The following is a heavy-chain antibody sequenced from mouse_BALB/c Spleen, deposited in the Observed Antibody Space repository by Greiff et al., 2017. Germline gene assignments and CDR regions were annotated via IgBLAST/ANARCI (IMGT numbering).Heavy chain of an antibody. Sequence: EVMLVESGGGLVQPGGSLKLSCAASGFTFSSYGMSWVRQTPDKRLELVATINSNGGSTYYPDSVKGRFTISRDNAKNTLYLQMSSLKSEDTAMYYCARDSGSSFAMDYWGQGTSVTVSS. CDR2: INSNGGST. J-gene: IGHJ4*01. D-gene: IGHD1-1*01. V-gene: IGHV5-6-3*01. CDR3: ARDSGSSFAMDY. CDR1: GFTFSSYG.